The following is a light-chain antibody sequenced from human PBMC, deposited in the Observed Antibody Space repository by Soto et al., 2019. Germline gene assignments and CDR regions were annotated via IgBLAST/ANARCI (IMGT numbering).Light chain of an antibody. CDR1: SSDIGRYTY. J-gene: IGLJ1*01. CDR2: DVS. CDR3: SSYTSSSALVV. Sequence: QSVLTQPASVSGSPGQSITISCTGTSSDIGRYTYVSWYQQHPGKAPELMIYDVSDRPSGVSNRFSGSKSGNTASLTISGLQTDDEADYYCSSYTSSSALVVFGTGTKLTVL. V-gene: IGLV2-14*03.